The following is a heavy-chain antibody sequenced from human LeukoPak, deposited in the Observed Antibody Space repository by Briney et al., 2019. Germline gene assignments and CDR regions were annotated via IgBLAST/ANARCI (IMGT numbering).Heavy chain of an antibody. CDR3: AKDAHRRKYYYYYYMDV. Sequence: PGGSLRLSCAASGFTFSSYSMNWVRQVPGKGLEWVSYISSSSSTIYYADSVKGRFTISRDNAKNSLYLQMNSLRAEDTALYYCAKDAHRRKYYYYYYMDVWGKGTTVTISS. J-gene: IGHJ6*03. CDR1: GFTFSSYS. V-gene: IGHV3-48*01. CDR2: ISSSSSTI.